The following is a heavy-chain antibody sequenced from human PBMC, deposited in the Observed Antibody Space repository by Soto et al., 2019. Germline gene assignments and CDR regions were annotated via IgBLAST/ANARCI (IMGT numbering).Heavy chain of an antibody. Sequence: GGSLRLSCAASGFTLRSFTMNWVRQAPGKGLEWVSTISSNSAYIYYTDALRGRFTISRDNAKNSLHLQMNSLRAEDTAVYYCTRDASRDSSARGWFDPWGPGTLVTVSS. V-gene: IGHV3-21*01. CDR2: ISSNSAYI. CDR3: TRDASRDSSARGWFDP. CDR1: GFTLRSFT. J-gene: IGHJ5*02. D-gene: IGHD6-13*01.